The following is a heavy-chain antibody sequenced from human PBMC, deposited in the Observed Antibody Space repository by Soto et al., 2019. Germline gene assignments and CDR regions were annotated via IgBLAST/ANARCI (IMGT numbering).Heavy chain of an antibody. CDR2: IKSKTDGGTT. Sequence: LSLTCAASGFTFSNAWMNWVRQAPGKGLEWVGRIKSKTDGGTTDYAAPVKGRFTISRDDSKNTLYLQMNSLKTEDTAVYYCTTDPPLPRGITFGGVSYWGQGTLVTVSS. V-gene: IGHV3-15*07. J-gene: IGHJ4*02. CDR1: GFTFSNAW. D-gene: IGHD3-16*01. CDR3: TTDPPLPRGITFGGVSY.